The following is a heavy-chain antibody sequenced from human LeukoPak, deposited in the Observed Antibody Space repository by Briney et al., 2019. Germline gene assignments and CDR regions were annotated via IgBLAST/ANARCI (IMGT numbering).Heavy chain of an antibody. D-gene: IGHD3-10*01. CDR2: IYPGDSDT. CDR1: GYTFISYW. Sequence: GSLQISCQGSGYTFISYWIGWVRQLPGKGLEWMGIIYPGDSDTRYSPSFQGQVTISADKSISTPYLQWSSLKASDTAMYYCARGELDVPPGETNWFDPWGQGTLVTVSS. V-gene: IGHV5-51*01. J-gene: IGHJ5*02. CDR3: ARGELDVPPGETNWFDP.